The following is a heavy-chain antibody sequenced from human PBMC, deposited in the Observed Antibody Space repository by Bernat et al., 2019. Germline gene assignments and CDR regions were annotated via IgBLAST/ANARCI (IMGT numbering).Heavy chain of an antibody. Sequence: QVTLRESGPALVKPTQTLTLTCTFSGFSLSTSGFCVTWIRQPPGKALEWLARIDWDDDKYYRTSLKTRLTISKDTSKNQVVLTMTNVDPVDTSTYYCARGRGYRGYDLTSNFDYWAPQTLVTVSS. V-gene: IGHV2-70*15. CDR2: IDWDDDK. D-gene: IGHD5-12*01. CDR1: GFSLSTSGFC. CDR3: ARGRGYRGYDLTSNFDY. J-gene: IGHJ4*01.